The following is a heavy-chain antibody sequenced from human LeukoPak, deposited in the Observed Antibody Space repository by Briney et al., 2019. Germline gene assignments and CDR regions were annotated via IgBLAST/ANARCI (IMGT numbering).Heavy chain of an antibody. CDR1: GYTFTGYY. V-gene: IGHV1-2*02. CDR2: INPNSGGT. CDR3: ARDWQSYGYRVGDY. Sequence: ASVKVSCKASGYTFTGYYMHWVRQAPGQGLEWMGWINPNSGGTNYAQKFQGRVTMTRDTSTSTVYMELSSLRSEDTAVYYCARDWQSYGYRVGDYWGQGTLVTVSS. J-gene: IGHJ4*02. D-gene: IGHD5-18*01.